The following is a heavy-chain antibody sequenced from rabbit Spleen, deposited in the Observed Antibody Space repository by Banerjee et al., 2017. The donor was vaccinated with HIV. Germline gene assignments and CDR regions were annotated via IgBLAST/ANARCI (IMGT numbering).Heavy chain of an antibody. CDR2: IYTGSGNT. J-gene: IGHJ4*01. V-gene: IGHV1S40*01. CDR3: ARDLVGVIGWNFNL. D-gene: IGHD1-1*01. Sequence: LEESGGDLVQPGASLTLTCTASGFSFSSNYYMCWVRQAPGKGLEWIGCIYTGSGNTYYANWAKGRFTISKTSSTTVTLQMTSLTAADTATYVCARDLVGVIGWNFNLWGPGTLVTVS. CDR1: GFSFSSNYY.